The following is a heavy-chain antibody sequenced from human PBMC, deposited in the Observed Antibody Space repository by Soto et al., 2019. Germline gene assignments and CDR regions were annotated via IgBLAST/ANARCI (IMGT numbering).Heavy chain of an antibody. V-gene: IGHV3-30*18. D-gene: IGHD5-12*01. CDR2: VSYDGSNK. CDR1: GFTFSSYW. J-gene: IGHJ4*02. CDR3: AKDARWGYDYGRDFYLDS. Sequence: GGSLRLSCAASGFTFSSYWMHWVRQAPGKGLEWLAVVSYDGSNKYYADSVKDRFTISRDNSKKTLYLQMNSLRADDTAVYYCAKDARWGYDYGRDFYLDSWGQGTLVTLSS.